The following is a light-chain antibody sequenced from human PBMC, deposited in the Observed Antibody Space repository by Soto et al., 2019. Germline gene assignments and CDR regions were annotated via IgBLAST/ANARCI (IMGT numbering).Light chain of an antibody. Sequence: EIVMTQSPATLSVSPGERATLSCRASQSVSSDLAWYQQKPGQAPRLLIYGASTRATGIPARFSGSGAGTEFTLTISSLQSEDFALYYCQQYNNWPPITFGQGTRLEIK. CDR1: QSVSSD. CDR2: GAS. J-gene: IGKJ5*01. V-gene: IGKV3-15*01. CDR3: QQYNNWPPIT.